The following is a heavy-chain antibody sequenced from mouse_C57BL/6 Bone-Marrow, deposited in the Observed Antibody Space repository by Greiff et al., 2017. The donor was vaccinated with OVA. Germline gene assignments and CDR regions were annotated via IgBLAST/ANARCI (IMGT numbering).Heavy chain of an antibody. CDR1: GFTFSSYA. CDR2: ISDGGSYT. J-gene: IGHJ1*03. Sequence: EVKLVESGGGLVKPGGSLKLSCAASGFTFSSYAMSWVRQTPEKRLEWVATISDGGSYTYYPDNVKGRFTISRDNAKNNLYLQMSDLKSEDTAMYYCARAFYFDVWGTGTTVTVSS. CDR3: ARAFYFDV. V-gene: IGHV5-4*03.